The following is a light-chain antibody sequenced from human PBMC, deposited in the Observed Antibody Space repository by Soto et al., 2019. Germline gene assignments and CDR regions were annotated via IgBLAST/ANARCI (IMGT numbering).Light chain of an antibody. CDR3: QQYYSTPPA. CDR2: WAS. J-gene: IGKJ1*01. Sequence: DIVMTQSPDSLAVSLGERATINCKSSQSVLYSSNNKNYLAWYQHKPGQPPRLLISWASTRESGVPDRFSGSGSGTGFTLTISSLQAEDVAVYYCQQYYSTPPAFGQGTKVEIK. V-gene: IGKV4-1*01. CDR1: QSVLYSSNNKNY.